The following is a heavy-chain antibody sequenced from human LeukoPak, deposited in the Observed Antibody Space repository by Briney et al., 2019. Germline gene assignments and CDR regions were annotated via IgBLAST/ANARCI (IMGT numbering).Heavy chain of an antibody. CDR3: ARHIVVVGFDY. D-gene: IGHD3-22*01. Sequence: GGSLRLSCAASGFTFDDYAMHWVRQAPGKGLGWVSGISWNSGSIGYADSVKGRFTISRDNAKNSLYLQMNSLRAEDTAVYYCARHIVVVGFDYWGQGTLVTVSS. CDR2: ISWNSGSI. V-gene: IGHV3-9*01. J-gene: IGHJ4*02. CDR1: GFTFDDYA.